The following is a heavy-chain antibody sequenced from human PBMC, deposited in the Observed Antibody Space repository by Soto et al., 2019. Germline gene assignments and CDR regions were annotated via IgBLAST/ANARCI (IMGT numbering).Heavy chain of an antibody. D-gene: IGHD2-2*01. Sequence: ASVKVSCKTSGYTFTNYGVTWVRQAPGQGLEWMGWISAYTDNPNYAQKFQGRVTMTIDTSTTTAYMDLRSLTSDDTAVYYCARVIPGAEAWFGPWGQGTLVTVSS. CDR2: ISAYTDNP. V-gene: IGHV1-18*01. J-gene: IGHJ5*02. CDR3: ARVIPGAEAWFGP. CDR1: GYTFTNYG.